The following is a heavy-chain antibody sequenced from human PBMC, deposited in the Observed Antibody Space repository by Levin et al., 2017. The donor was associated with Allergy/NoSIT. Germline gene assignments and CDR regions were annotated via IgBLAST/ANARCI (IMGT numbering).Heavy chain of an antibody. CDR2: IWNDGSNE. CDR1: GFTFRNHA. J-gene: IGHJ4*02. Sequence: GGSLRLSCAASGFTFRNHAMHWVRQTPGKGLEWVALIWNDGSNERYADSVKGRFTISRDNSRDTLYLQMNSLRAEDTAVYYCARPTAGPGNYLIDYWGQEILVTVSS. D-gene: IGHD3-10*01. V-gene: IGHV3-33*01. CDR3: ARPTAGPGNYLIDY.